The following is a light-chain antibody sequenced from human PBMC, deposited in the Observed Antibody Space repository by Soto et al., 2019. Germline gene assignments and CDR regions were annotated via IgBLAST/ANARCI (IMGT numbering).Light chain of an antibody. J-gene: IGLJ2*01. CDR3: SSYRYSSTPLI. Sequence: QSALTQPRSVSGSPGQSVTISCTGTSSDVGGYNYVSWYQQRPGKAPKLMIYDVSKRPSGVPDRFSGSKSGNTASLTISGLQAEDEADYYCSSYRYSSTPLIFGGGTKLTVL. CDR2: DVS. V-gene: IGLV2-11*01. CDR1: SSDVGGYNY.